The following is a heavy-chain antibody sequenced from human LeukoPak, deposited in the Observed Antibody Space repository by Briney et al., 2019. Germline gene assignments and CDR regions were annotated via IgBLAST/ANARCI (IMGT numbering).Heavy chain of an antibody. J-gene: IGHJ1*01. Sequence: SETLSLTCTVSGGSISSGGYYWSWIRQPPGKGLEWIGEINHSGSTNYNPSLKSRVTISVDTSKNQFSLKLSSVTAADTAVYYCARPVAAAGHAEYFQHWGQGTLVTVSS. V-gene: IGHV4-39*07. D-gene: IGHD6-13*01. CDR2: INHSGST. CDR1: GGSISSGGYY. CDR3: ARPVAAAGHAEYFQH.